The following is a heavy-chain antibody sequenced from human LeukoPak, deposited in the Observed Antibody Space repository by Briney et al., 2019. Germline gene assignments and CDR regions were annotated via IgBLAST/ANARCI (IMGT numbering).Heavy chain of an antibody. CDR2: ISAYNGNT. CDR3: ARDHSILTPYRGSYPPPHWFDP. Sequence: ASVKVSCKASGYTFTSYGISWVRQAPGQGLEWMGWISAYNGNTNYAQKFQGRVTMTTDTSTSTAYMELRSLRSDDTGVYYCARDHSILTPYRGSYPPPHWFDPWGQGTLVTVSS. CDR1: GYTFTSYG. J-gene: IGHJ5*02. D-gene: IGHD3-16*01. V-gene: IGHV1-18*01.